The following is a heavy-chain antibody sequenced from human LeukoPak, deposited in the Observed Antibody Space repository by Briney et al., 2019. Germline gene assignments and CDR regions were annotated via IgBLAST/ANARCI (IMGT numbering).Heavy chain of an antibody. CDR1: GFTFSTYA. CDR2: IWYDGSNE. V-gene: IGHV3-33*08. Sequence: GGSLRLSCAASGFTFSTYAMHWVRQAPGKGLEWVAVIWYDGSNEHYADSVKGRFTISRDNSRNTLYLQMNSLRVADTAVYYCAREVDCSGGRCYRGEFDYWGQGTLVTVSS. CDR3: AREVDCSGGRCYRGEFDY. D-gene: IGHD2-15*01. J-gene: IGHJ4*02.